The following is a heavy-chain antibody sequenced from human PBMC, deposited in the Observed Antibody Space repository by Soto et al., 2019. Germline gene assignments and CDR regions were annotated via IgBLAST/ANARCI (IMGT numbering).Heavy chain of an antibody. CDR2: IIPIFDTA. D-gene: IGHD2-2*01. CDR1: GGTFSSYG. Sequence: QVQLVQSGAEVKKPGSSVKVSCKACGGTFSSYGISWVRQAPGQGLEWMGGIIPIFDTAKYAQKFQGRVTITADKSTSTAYMEVCSLRSEDTAVYYCARDPGRSSNRWRVMQVADGDYYRMDVWGLGTTVTV. CDR3: ARDPGRSSNRWRVMQVADGDYYRMDV. V-gene: IGHV1-69*06. J-gene: IGHJ6*02.